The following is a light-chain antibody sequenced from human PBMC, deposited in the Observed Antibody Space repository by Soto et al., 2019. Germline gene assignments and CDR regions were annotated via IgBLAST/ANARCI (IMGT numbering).Light chain of an antibody. CDR1: QTASSSH. J-gene: IGKJ4*01. Sequence: EIVLTQSPGALSLSPGERATLSCRASQTASSSHLAWYQQKPGQAPRPLIYDASSRATGISDRFSGSGSGTDFTLTNSRLESEDFATYYCQPYNNWPLTFGGGTKVDIK. CDR2: DAS. V-gene: IGKV3D-20*02. CDR3: QPYNNWPLT.